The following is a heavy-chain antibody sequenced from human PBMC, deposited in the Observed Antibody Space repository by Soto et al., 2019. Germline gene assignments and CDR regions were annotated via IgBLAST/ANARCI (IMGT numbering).Heavy chain of an antibody. CDR1: GYTLTELS. CDR3: ARCGEIVVVPAPIDY. Sequence: ASLKVSCKVSGYTLTELSMHWVRQAPGKGLEWMGGFDPEDGETIYAQKFQGRVTMTEDTSTDTAYMELSSLRSEDTAVYYCARCGEIVVVPAPIDYWGQGALVTVSS. CDR2: FDPEDGET. D-gene: IGHD2-21*02. V-gene: IGHV1-24*01. J-gene: IGHJ4*02.